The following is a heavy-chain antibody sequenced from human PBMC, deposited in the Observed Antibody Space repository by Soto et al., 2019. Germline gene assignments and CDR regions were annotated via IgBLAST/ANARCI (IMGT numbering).Heavy chain of an antibody. Sequence: SETLSLTCTVSGGSISSYYWSWIRQPPGKGLEWIGYIYYSGSTNYNPSLKSRVTISVDTSKNQFSLKLSSVTAADTAVYYCARGRGYDFWAYYYGMDVWGQGTTVTVSS. CDR3: ARGRGYDFWAYYYGMDV. D-gene: IGHD3-3*01. V-gene: IGHV4-59*12. J-gene: IGHJ6*02. CDR1: GGSISSYY. CDR2: IYYSGST.